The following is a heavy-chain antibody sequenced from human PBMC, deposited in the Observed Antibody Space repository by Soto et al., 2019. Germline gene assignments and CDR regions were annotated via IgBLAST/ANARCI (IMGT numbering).Heavy chain of an antibody. J-gene: IGHJ4*02. CDR3: ARDRGSGLYRAGSDY. D-gene: IGHD6-19*01. Sequence: EVQLVESGGGLVQPGGSLRLSCTASGFTFSSYWMTWVRQAPGKGLEWVANIYPGGSEKYYVESVKGRFTISRDNTRNSLSLQMNSLRAEDTAVYFCARDRGSGLYRAGSDYWGQGTPVTVSS. CDR1: GFTFSSYW. V-gene: IGHV3-7*01. CDR2: IYPGGSEK.